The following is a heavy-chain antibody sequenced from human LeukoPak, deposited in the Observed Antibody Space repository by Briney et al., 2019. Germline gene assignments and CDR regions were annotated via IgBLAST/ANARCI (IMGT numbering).Heavy chain of an antibody. V-gene: IGHV3-21*01. CDR1: GFTFSTYS. CDR2: ISSSSSYI. J-gene: IGHJ5*02. Sequence: GGSLRLSCAASGFTFSTYSTNWVRQAPGKGLEWVSSISSSSSYIYYADSVKGRFTISRDNAKNSLYLQMNSLRAEDTAVYYCARDRGRGPFDPWGQGTLVTVSS. CDR3: ARDRGRGPFDP. D-gene: IGHD1-26*01.